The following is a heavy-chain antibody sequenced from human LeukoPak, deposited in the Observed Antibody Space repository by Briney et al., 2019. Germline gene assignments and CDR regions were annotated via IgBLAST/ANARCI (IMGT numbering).Heavy chain of an antibody. D-gene: IGHD3-9*01. V-gene: IGHV1-18*01. CDR2: ISAYNGNT. CDR3: ARDTNYDILTGPGY. Sequence: EASVKVSCKASGYTFTNYGISWVRQAPGQGLEWMGWISAYNGNTNYAQNLQGRVTMTTDTSTSTAYMELRSLRSDDTAVYYCARDTNYDILTGPGYWGQGTLVTVSS. J-gene: IGHJ4*02. CDR1: GYTFTNYG.